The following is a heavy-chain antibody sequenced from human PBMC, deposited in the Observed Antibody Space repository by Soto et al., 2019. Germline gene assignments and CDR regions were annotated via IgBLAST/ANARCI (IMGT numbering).Heavy chain of an antibody. V-gene: IGHV1-69*06. CDR1: GGTFSSYA. CDR3: ARDPTGTAVFGVVISPPYYYYGMDV. CDR2: IIPIFGTA. J-gene: IGHJ6*02. Sequence: SVKVSCKASGGTFSSYAISWVRQAPGQGLEWMGGIIPIFGTANYAQKFQGRVTITADKSTSTAYMELSSLRSEDTAVYYCARDPTGTAVFGVVISPPYYYYGMDVWGQGTTVTVSS. D-gene: IGHD3-3*01.